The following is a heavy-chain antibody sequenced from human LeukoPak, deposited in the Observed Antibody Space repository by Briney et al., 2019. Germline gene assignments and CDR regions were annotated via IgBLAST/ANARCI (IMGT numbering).Heavy chain of an antibody. CDR1: GFTFSSYA. D-gene: IGHD6-19*01. CDR3: ARDQTGITVAATGWFDP. J-gene: IGHJ5*02. CDR2: ISNSGTTR. Sequence: PGGSLRLSCAASGFTFSSYAMSWIRQAPGRGLEWVSYISNSGTTRYYADSVKGRFTISRDNAKNSLYLQMNSLRAEDTAVYYCARDQTGITVAATGWFDPWGQGTLVTVSS. V-gene: IGHV3-11*04.